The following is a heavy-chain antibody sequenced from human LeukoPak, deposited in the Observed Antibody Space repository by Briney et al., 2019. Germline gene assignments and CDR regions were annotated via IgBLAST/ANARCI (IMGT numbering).Heavy chain of an antibody. J-gene: IGHJ4*02. CDR2: MNPNSGNT. CDR1: GYTFTSYD. Sequence: ASVKVSCKASGYTFTSYDINWVRQATGQGLEWMGWMNPNSGNTGYAQKFQGRVTMTRNTSISTAYMELSSLRSDDTAVYYCARVNPAVSYMISSHWGQGTLVTVSS. D-gene: IGHD3-22*01. CDR3: ARVNPAVSYMISSH. V-gene: IGHV1-8*01.